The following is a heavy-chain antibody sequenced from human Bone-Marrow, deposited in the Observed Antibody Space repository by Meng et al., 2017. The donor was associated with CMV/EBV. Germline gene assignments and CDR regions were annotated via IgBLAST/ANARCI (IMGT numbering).Heavy chain of an antibody. D-gene: IGHD3-22*01. J-gene: IGHJ4*02. CDR2: INPNNGGT. CDR3: ARMFDITMIVGRGYYFDY. CDR1: GYIFTGYY. Sequence: ASVKVSCKTSGYIFTGYYIHWMRQAPGQGLEWMGWINPNNGGTNYAQKFQGRVTMTRDTSISTAYMELSRLRSDDTAVYYCARMFDITMIVGRGYYFDYWGQGTLVTVSS. V-gene: IGHV1-2*02.